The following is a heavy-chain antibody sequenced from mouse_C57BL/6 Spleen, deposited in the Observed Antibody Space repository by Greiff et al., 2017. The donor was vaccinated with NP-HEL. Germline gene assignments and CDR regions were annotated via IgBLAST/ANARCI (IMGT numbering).Heavy chain of an antibody. CDR1: GFTFSDYG. V-gene: IGHV5-17*01. CDR3: ARRGWLPLYYSMDY. D-gene: IGHD2-3*01. Sequence: EVMLVESGGGLVKPGGSLKLSCAASGFTFSDYGMNWVRQAPEKGLEWVANISSGSSNIYYADTVKGRVTISRDNAKNTLFLQMTSLRSEDTAMYYCARRGWLPLYYSMDYWGQGTSVTVSS. J-gene: IGHJ4*01. CDR2: ISSGSSNI.